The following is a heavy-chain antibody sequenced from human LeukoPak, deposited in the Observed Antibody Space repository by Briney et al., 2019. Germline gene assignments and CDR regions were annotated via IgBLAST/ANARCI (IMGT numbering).Heavy chain of an antibody. V-gene: IGHV1-69*05. CDR3: AREGLTGTTGDPDY. Sequence: SVKVSCKASGGTFSSYAISWVRQAPGQGLEWMGRIIPIFGTANYAQKFQGRVTITTDESTSTAYMELSSLRSEDTAVYYCAREGLTGTTGDPDYWGQGTLVTVSS. CDR2: IIPIFGTA. J-gene: IGHJ4*02. D-gene: IGHD1-7*01. CDR1: GGTFSSYA.